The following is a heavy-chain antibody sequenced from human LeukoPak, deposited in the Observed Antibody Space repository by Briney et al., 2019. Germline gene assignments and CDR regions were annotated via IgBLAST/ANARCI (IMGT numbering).Heavy chain of an antibody. J-gene: IGHJ4*02. V-gene: IGHV3-48*03. CDR2: ISSSCSTI. Sequence: PGGSLRLSCAASGFTFSSYEMNWVRQAPGKGLEWVSYISSSCSTIYYADSVKGRFTISRDNAKNSLYLQMNSLRAEDTAVYYCARDRENYYGSGSYQDYFDYWGQGTLVTVSS. CDR3: ARDRENYYGSGSYQDYFDY. D-gene: IGHD3-10*01. CDR1: GFTFSSYE.